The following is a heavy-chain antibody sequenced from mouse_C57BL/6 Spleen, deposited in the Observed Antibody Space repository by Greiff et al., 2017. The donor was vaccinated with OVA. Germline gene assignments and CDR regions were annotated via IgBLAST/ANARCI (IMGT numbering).Heavy chain of an antibody. CDR2: IYPSDSET. D-gene: IGHD2-4*01. Sequence: QVQLQQPGAELVRPGSSVKLSCKASGYTFTSYWLDWVKQRPGQGLEWIGNIYPSDSETHYNQKFKDKATLTVDTSSSPASMPLSSRTTEDSAVYYCARSDDYDRGDYWGQGTTLTVSS. CDR3: ARSDDYDRGDY. J-gene: IGHJ2*01. V-gene: IGHV1-61*01. CDR1: GYTFTSYW.